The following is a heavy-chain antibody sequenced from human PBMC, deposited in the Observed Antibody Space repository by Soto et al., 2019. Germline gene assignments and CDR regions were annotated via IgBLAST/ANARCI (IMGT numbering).Heavy chain of an antibody. D-gene: IGHD6-25*01. V-gene: IGHV3-23*01. J-gene: IGHJ4*02. CDR1: GFTFSSYA. Sequence: GGSLRLSCAASGFTFSSYAMSWVRQAPGKGLEWVSAISGSGGSTYYADSVKGRFTISRDNSKNTLYLQMNSLRAEDTAVYYCAKSIDESPLAAALDYWGQGTLVTVSS. CDR3: AKSIDESPLAAALDY. CDR2: ISGSGGST.